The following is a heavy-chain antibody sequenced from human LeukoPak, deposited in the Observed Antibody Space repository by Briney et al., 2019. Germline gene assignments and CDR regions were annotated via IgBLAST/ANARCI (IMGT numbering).Heavy chain of an antibody. CDR2: IKQDGSEK. CDR3: AREDYYDPFDY. V-gene: IGHV3-7*01. CDR1: GSTFSSYW. Sequence: PGGSLRLSCAASGSTFSSYWMSWVRQAPGKGLEWVANIKQDGSEKYYVDSVKGRFTISRDNAKNSLYLQMNSLRAEDTAVYYCAREDYYDPFDYWGQGTLVTVSS. D-gene: IGHD3-22*01. J-gene: IGHJ4*02.